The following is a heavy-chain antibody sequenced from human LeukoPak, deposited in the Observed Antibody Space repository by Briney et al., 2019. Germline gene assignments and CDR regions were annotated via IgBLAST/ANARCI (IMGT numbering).Heavy chain of an antibody. V-gene: IGHV3-74*01. Sequence: GGSLRLSCAASGFTFSNYWMYWVRQVPGEGLVWVSRISSEGSVTNYADSVKGRFTISRDNAKNSLYLQMNSLRAEDTAVYYCARAGFDYWGQGTLVTVSS. CDR2: ISSEGSVT. CDR1: GFTFSNYW. CDR3: ARAGFDY. J-gene: IGHJ4*02.